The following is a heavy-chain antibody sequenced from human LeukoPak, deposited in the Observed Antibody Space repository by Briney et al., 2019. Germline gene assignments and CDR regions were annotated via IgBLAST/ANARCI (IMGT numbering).Heavy chain of an antibody. CDR2: ISSSGTTI. CDR3: ARERGTYYYDSSGYDDAFDI. D-gene: IGHD3-22*01. J-gene: IGHJ3*02. CDR1: GFTFSDYY. V-gene: IGHV3-11*01. Sequence: GGSLRLSCAASGFTFSDYYMSWIRQAPGKGLEWVSYISSSGTTIYYADSVKGRFTISRDNAKNSLYLQMNSLRAEDTAVYYCARERGTYYYDSSGYDDAFDIWGQGTMVTVSS.